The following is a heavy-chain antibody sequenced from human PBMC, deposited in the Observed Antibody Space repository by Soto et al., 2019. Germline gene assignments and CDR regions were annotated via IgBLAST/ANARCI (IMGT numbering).Heavy chain of an antibody. V-gene: IGHV4-34*01. CDR2: INHSGST. CDR3: ARGLGAARPFDY. D-gene: IGHD6-6*01. CDR1: GGSFSGYY. Sequence: SETLSLICAVYGGSFSGYYWSWIRQPPGKGLEWIGEINHSGSTNYNPSLKSRVTISVDTSKNQFSLKLSSVTAADTAVYYCARGLGAARPFDYWGQGTLVTVSS. J-gene: IGHJ4*02.